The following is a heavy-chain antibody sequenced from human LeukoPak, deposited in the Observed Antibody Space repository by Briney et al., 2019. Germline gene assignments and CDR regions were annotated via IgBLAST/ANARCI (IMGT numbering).Heavy chain of an antibody. Sequence: GGSLRLSCAASGFTFSSYSMNWVRQAPGKGLEWVSSISSSSTYIYYADSVKGRFTISRDNAKNSLYLQMNSLRAEDTAVYYCARAKRQQLVLGNWFDPWGQGTLVTVSS. D-gene: IGHD6-13*01. J-gene: IGHJ5*02. CDR3: ARAKRQQLVLGNWFDP. V-gene: IGHV3-21*01. CDR2: ISSSSTYI. CDR1: GFTFSSYS.